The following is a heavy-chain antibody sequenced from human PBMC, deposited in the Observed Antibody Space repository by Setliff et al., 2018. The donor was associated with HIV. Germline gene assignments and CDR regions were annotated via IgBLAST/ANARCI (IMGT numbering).Heavy chain of an antibody. CDR2: MNPNSGNT. D-gene: IGHD4-4*01. CDR3: ARVGRLHYLTPFYYYGVDV. J-gene: IGHJ6*02. Sequence: ASVKVSCKASGYTFPSYDINWVRQATGQGLEWMGWMNPNSGNTGYAQKFQGRLTMTRNTSISTVNMELSSLRSEDTAVYFCARVGRLHYLTPFYYYGVDVWGQGTTVTVSS. CDR1: GYTFPSYD. V-gene: IGHV1-8*01.